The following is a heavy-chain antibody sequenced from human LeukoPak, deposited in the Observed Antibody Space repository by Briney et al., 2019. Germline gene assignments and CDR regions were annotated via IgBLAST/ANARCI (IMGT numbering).Heavy chain of an antibody. CDR3: ASTSAAMGRYFQH. CDR2: IYYSGST. V-gene: IGHV4-61*01. D-gene: IGHD2-2*01. CDR1: GGSVSSGSYY. J-gene: IGHJ1*01. Sequence: SETLSLNCTVSGGSVSSGSYYRSWIRQPPGRGLERIGYIYYSGSTNYNPSRKSRVTISVDTSKNQFSLKLSSVTAADTAVYYCASTSAAMGRYFQHWGQGTLVTVSS.